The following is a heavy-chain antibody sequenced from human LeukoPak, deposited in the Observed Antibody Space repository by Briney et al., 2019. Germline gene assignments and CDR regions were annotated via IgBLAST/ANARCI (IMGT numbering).Heavy chain of an antibody. CDR3: TREGGYQLSFPYYYYYYMDV. D-gene: IGHD2-2*01. J-gene: IGHJ6*03. CDR2: IYSGGST. CDR1: GFTVSSNY. Sequence: GGSLRLSCAASGFTVSSNYMSWVRQAPGKGLEWVSVIYSGGSTYYADSVKGRFTISRDNSKNTLYLQMNSLKTEDTAVYYCTREGGYQLSFPYYYYYYMDVWGKGTTVTVSS. V-gene: IGHV3-53*01.